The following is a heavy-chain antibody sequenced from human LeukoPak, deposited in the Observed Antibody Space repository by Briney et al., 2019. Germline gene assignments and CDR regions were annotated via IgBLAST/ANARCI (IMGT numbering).Heavy chain of an antibody. CDR2: ISAYNGNT. D-gene: IGHD3-3*01. CDR3: ARTYYDFWSGYSTRGDFDY. Sequence: ASVKVSCKASGYTFTSYGISWVRQAPGQGLEWMGWISAYNGNTNYAQKLRGRVTMTTDTSTSTAYMGLRSLRSDDTAVYYCARTYYDFWSGYSTRGDFDYWGQGTLVTVSS. J-gene: IGHJ4*02. CDR1: GYTFTSYG. V-gene: IGHV1-18*01.